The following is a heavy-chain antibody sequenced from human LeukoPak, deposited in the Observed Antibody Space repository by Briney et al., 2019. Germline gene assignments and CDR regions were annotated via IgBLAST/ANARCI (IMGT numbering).Heavy chain of an antibody. J-gene: IGHJ4*02. CDR1: GDSVSSNSAA. V-gene: IGHV6-1*01. CDR2: TYYRSKWYN. D-gene: IGHD3-3*01. CDR3: ARGNGDTIFGVVIKPYYFDY. Sequence: SQTLSLTCAISGDSVSSNSAAWNWIRQSPSRGLEWLGRTYYRSKWYNDYAVSVKSRITINPDTSKNQFSLQLNSVPPEDTAVYYCARGNGDTIFGVVIKPYYFDYWGQGTLVTVSS.